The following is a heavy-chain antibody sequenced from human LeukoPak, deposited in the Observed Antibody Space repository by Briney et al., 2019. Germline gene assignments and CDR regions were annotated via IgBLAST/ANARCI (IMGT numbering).Heavy chain of an antibody. CDR2: ISYDGSNK. CDR1: GFTFSSYA. D-gene: IGHD1-14*01. Sequence: GRSLRLSCAASGFTFSSYAMHWVRQAPGKGLEWVAVISYDGSNKYYADSVKGRFTISRDNSENTLYLQMNSLRAEDTAVYYCARQGKGAFNLYYYGMDVWGQGTTVTVSS. CDR3: ARQGKGAFNLYYYGMDV. V-gene: IGHV3-30-3*01. J-gene: IGHJ6*02.